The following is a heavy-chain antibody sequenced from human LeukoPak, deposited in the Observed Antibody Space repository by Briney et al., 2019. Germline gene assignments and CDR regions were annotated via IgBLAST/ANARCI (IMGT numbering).Heavy chain of an antibody. D-gene: IGHD3-10*01. J-gene: IGHJ1*01. CDR3: TRAPSEIGSYYPEYFRH. Sequence: GGSLRLSCAASGFTFSMYWMHWVRQAPGKGLVWVSRIKSDGSTNYADSVKGRFTISRDNAKNTESLQMNSLRPEDTGVYYCTRAPSEIGSYYPEYFRHWGQGTLVTVSS. V-gene: IGHV3-74*01. CDR1: GFTFSMYW. CDR2: IKSDGST.